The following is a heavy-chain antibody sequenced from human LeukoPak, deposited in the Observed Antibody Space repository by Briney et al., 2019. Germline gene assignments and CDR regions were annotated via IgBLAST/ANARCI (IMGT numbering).Heavy chain of an antibody. CDR2: IKGDGSSI. J-gene: IGHJ4*02. Sequence: GGSLRLSCAASGFTFSNHWMHWVRQTPGKGLVWVSRIKGDGSSISHADSVKGRSTISRDNAKNTLDLQMNNLRVEDTAVYYCVRDGVGAPPFDYWGEGVLVTVSS. D-gene: IGHD1-26*01. V-gene: IGHV3-74*01. CDR3: VRDGVGAPPFDY. CDR1: GFTFSNHW.